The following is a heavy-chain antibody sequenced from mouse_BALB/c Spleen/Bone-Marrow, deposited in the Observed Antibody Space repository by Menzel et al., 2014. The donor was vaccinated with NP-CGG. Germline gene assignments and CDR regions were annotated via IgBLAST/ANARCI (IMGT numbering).Heavy chain of an antibody. CDR2: IDTSDSYT. V-gene: IGHV1-69*01. J-gene: IGHJ4*01. CDR3: ARKYDYYYAMDY. Sequence: QVQLQQPGAELVMPGASVKMSCKASGYTFTDYWMHWVKQRPGQGLEWIGAIDTSDSYTSYNQKFKGKATLTVDESSSTAYMQLSSLTSEDPAVYYCARKYDYYYAMDYWGQGASVTVSS. CDR1: GYTFTDYW. D-gene: IGHD2-4*01.